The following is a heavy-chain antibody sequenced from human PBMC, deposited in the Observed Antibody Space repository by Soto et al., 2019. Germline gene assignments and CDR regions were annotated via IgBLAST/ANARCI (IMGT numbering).Heavy chain of an antibody. J-gene: IGHJ4*02. CDR3: ARRGVDIVATNIDY. Sequence: QLQLQESGPGLLKPSETLSLTCTVSGGSISSSSYYWCWIRQPPGKGLEWIGSIYYSGSTYYNPSLKIRVTISVDTSKNNCSLKLSSVTAADTAVYYCARRGVDIVATNIDYWGQGTLVTVSS. D-gene: IGHD5-12*01. CDR1: GGSISSSSYY. CDR2: IYYSGST. V-gene: IGHV4-39*02.